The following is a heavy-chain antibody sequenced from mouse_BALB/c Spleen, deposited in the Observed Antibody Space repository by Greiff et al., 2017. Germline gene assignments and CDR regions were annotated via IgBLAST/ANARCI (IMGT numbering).Heavy chain of an antibody. D-gene: IGHD2-14*01. Sequence: QVQLQQSGPELVKPGASVRISCKASGYTFTSYYIHWVKQRPGQGLGWIGWIYPGNVNTKYNEKFKGKATLTADKSSSTAYMQLSRLTSEDSAVYFCARFYRYDDYAMDYWGQGTSVTVAS. CDR3: ARFYRYDDYAMDY. CDR1: GYTFTSYY. CDR2: IYPGNVNT. V-gene: IGHV1S56*01. J-gene: IGHJ4*01.